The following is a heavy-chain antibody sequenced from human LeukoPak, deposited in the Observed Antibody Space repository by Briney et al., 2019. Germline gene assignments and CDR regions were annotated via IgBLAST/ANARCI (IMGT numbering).Heavy chain of an antibody. D-gene: IGHD6-6*01. V-gene: IGHV4-34*01. CDR3: ARGVSSIAARRAGYFDY. J-gene: IGHJ4*02. CDR1: GGSLTGFY. Sequence: SETLSLTCAVYGGSLTGFYWSWIRQPPGKGLEWIGEINHSGSTTYNPTLKSRVTISLDTSKNQFSLKLSSVTAADTAVYYCARGVSSIAARRAGYFDYWGQGTLVTVSS. CDR2: INHSGST.